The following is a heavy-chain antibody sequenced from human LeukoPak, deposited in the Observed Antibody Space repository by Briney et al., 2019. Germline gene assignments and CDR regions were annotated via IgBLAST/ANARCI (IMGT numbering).Heavy chain of an antibody. CDR2: ISAYNGNT. V-gene: IGHV1-18*01. D-gene: IGHD6-19*01. CDR3: ASSDEQWLVPHYFDY. Sequence: GASVKVSCKASGYTFTSYGISWVRQAPGQGLEWMGWISAYNGNTNYAQKLQGRVTMTTDTSTSTAYMELRSLRSDDTAVYYCASSDEQWLVPHYFDYWGQGTLVTVSS. CDR1: GYTFTSYG. J-gene: IGHJ4*02.